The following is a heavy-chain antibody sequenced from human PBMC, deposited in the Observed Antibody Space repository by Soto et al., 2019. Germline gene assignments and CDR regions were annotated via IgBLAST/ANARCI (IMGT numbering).Heavy chain of an antibody. J-gene: IGHJ6*02. Sequence: SETLSLTCTVSGGSISSSSYYWGWIRQPPEKGLEWIGSIYYSGSTYYNPSLKSRVTISVDTSKNQFSLKLSSVTAADTAVYYCARRRVQHPSRGGYYYYGMDVWGQGTTVTVSS. CDR3: ARRRVQHPSRGGYYYYGMDV. D-gene: IGHD2-15*01. CDR1: GGSISSSSYY. V-gene: IGHV4-39*01. CDR2: IYYSGST.